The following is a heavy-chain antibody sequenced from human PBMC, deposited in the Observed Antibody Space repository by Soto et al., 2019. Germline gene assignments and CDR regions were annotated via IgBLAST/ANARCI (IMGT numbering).Heavy chain of an antibody. CDR3: ARDTEYTSTWYYFDY. Sequence: QVQLQESGPGLVKPSQTLSLTCTVSGGSVSSGGYYWSWIRQHPGKGLEWIGYIYYSGITDYNPSLTSRVTISVDTSKNQFSLKLSSVTAADTAVYYCARDTEYTSTWYYFDYWGQGTLVTVSS. V-gene: IGHV4-31*03. D-gene: IGHD6-6*01. CDR1: GGSVSSGGYY. J-gene: IGHJ4*02. CDR2: IYYSGIT.